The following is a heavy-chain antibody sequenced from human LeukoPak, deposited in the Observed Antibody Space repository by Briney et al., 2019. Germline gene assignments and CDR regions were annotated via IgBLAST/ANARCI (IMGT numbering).Heavy chain of an antibody. CDR1: GGSISSGSYY. J-gene: IGHJ3*02. D-gene: IGHD3-3*01. V-gene: IGHV4-61*02. CDR3: ARDKYYDFWSGYYGSYAFDI. Sequence: PSQTLPLTCTVSGGSISSGSYYWSWIRQPAGKGLEWIGRIYTSGSTNYNPSLKSRVTISVDTSKNQFSLKLSSVTAADTAVCYCARDKYYDFWSGYYGSYAFDIWGQGTMVTVSS. CDR2: IYTSGST.